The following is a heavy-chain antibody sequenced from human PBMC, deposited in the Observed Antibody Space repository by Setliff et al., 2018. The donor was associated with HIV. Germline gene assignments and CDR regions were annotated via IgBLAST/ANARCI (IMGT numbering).Heavy chain of an antibody. J-gene: IGHJ4*02. Sequence: SETLSLTCSVSGASINSGSYYWTWIRQHPGKGLEWIGYIYYSGSTNYNPSLKSRVTISVDTSKNQFSLKLSSVTAADTAVYYCAIRGSSGWYVGGYFDYWGQGTLVTVSS. V-gene: IGHV4-31*03. D-gene: IGHD6-19*01. CDR1: GASINSGSYY. CDR2: IYYSGST. CDR3: AIRGSSGWYVGGYFDY.